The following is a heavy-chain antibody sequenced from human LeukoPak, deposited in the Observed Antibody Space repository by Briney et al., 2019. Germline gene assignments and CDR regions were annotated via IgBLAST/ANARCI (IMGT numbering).Heavy chain of an antibody. D-gene: IGHD6-6*01. J-gene: IGHJ6*03. CDR2: ISYDGSNK. CDR1: GFTFSSYA. V-gene: IGHV3-30-3*01. CDR3: ARDLLSIAARPGYYYMDV. Sequence: GGSLRLSCAASGFTFSSYAMHWVRQAPGKGLEWVAVISYDGSNKYYAHSVKGRFTISRDNSKNTLYLQMNSLRAEDTAVYYCARDLLSIAARPGYYYMDVWGKGTTVTVSS.